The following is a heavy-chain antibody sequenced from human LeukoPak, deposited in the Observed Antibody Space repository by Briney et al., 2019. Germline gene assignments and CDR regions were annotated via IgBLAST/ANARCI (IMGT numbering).Heavy chain of an antibody. CDR1: GYTFTNYY. J-gene: IGHJ4*02. V-gene: IGHV1-2*02. Sequence: ASVTVSCKTSGYTFTNYYVHWVRQAPGQGLEWMGYIIPDSGGADYDQRFQGRVTMTRDKSISTVYMELSSLRSDDTAVNYCSTEDKYCSGANCGKYWGQGTLVTVSS. D-gene: IGHD2-15*01. CDR3: STEDKYCSGANCGKY. CDR2: IIPDSGGA.